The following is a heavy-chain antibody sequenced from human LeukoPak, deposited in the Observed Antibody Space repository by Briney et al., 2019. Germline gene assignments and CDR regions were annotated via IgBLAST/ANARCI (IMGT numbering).Heavy chain of an antibody. D-gene: IGHD1-26*01. CDR2: INPNSGGT. V-gene: IGHV1-2*02. CDR1: GYTFTGYY. J-gene: IGHJ3*02. Sequence: ASVNVSCKASGYTFTGYYMHWVRQAPGQGLEWMGWINPNSGGTNYAQKFQGRVTMTRDTSISTAYMELSRLRSDDTAVYYCAREAYSGSYSENDAFDIWGQGTMVTVSS. CDR3: AREAYSGSYSENDAFDI.